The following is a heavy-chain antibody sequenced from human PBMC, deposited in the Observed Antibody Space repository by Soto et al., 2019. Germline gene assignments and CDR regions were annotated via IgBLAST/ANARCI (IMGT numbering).Heavy chain of an antibody. CDR3: TRDASRDSSARGWFDP. J-gene: IGHJ5*02. Sequence: WGSLRLSCAASGFTFRSFTINWFRHSPGKGLEWVSTISSNSAYIYYTDALRGRFTISRDNAKNSLHLQMNSLRAEDTAVYYCTRDASRDSSARGWFDPWGPGTLVTVSS. CDR2: ISSNSAYI. D-gene: IGHD6-13*01. V-gene: IGHV3-21*01. CDR1: GFTFRSFT.